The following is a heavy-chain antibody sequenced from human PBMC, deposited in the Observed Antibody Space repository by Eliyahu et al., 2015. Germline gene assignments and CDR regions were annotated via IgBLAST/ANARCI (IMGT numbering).Heavy chain of an antibody. J-gene: IGHJ4*02. CDR1: GGSFSGYY. Sequence: QVQLQQWGAGLLKPSETLSLTCAVYGGSFSGYYWSWXRQPPGKGLEWIGEINHSGSTNYNPSLKSRVTISVDTPKNQFSLKLSSVTAADTAVYYCAKLSSGYYPYYFDYWGQGTLVTVSS. V-gene: IGHV4-34*01. D-gene: IGHD3-22*01. CDR2: INHSGST. CDR3: AKLSSGYYPYYFDY.